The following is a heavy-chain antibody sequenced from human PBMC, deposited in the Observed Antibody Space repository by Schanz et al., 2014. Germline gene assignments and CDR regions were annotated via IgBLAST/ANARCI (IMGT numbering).Heavy chain of an antibody. Sequence: EVQLVESGGGLIKPGGSLRLSCLASGFTFSTTWMNWVRQAPGKGLEWVSAISGSGGSTYYADSVKGRFIISRDNSKNNSKNTLYVQMNSLRVEDTALYYCAREYSSYGTVYYWGQGTLVTVSS. V-gene: IGHV3-23*04. CDR1: GFTFSTTW. D-gene: IGHD5-12*01. J-gene: IGHJ4*02. CDR2: ISGSGGST. CDR3: AREYSSYGTVYY.